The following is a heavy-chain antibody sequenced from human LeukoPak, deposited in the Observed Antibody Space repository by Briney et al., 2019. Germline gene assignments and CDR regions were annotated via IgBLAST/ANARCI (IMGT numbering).Heavy chain of an antibody. CDR1: GYTFTGYY. D-gene: IGHD3-22*01. CDR3: ARLYYDSSGPEAFDI. V-gene: IGHV1-2*02. J-gene: IGHJ3*02. CDR2: INPNSGGT. Sequence: ASVKVSCKASGYTFTGYYMHWVRQAPGQGLEWMGWINPNSGGTNYAQKFQGRVTMTRDTSISTAYMELSRLRSDDTAVYYCARLYYDSSGPEAFDIWGQGTMVTVSS.